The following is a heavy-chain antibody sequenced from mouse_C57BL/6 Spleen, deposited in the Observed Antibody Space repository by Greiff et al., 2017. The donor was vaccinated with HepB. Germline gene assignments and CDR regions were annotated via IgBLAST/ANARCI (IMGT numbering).Heavy chain of an antibody. CDR3: ARDGYYAMDY. V-gene: IGHV5-17*01. Sequence: EVKVVESGGGLVKPGGSLKLSCAASGFPFSDYGMHWVRQAPEKGLDWVAYISSGSSTIYYADTVKGRFTISRDNAKNTLFLQMTSLRSEDTAMYYCARDGYYAMDYWGQGTSVTVSS. CDR2: ISSGSSTI. CDR1: GFPFSDYG. J-gene: IGHJ4*01.